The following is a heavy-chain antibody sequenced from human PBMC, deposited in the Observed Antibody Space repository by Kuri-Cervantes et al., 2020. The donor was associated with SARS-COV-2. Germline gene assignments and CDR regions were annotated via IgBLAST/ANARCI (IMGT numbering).Heavy chain of an antibody. D-gene: IGHD6-13*01. Sequence: SETLSLTCAVSGGSISSGGYSWSWTRQPPGKGLEWIGYIYHSGSTYFNPSLKSRVTLSADRSKNQFSLNLTSVTAADAAVYYCARVDSSLTIDYWGQGTLVTVSS. CDR2: IYHSGST. CDR3: ARVDSSLTIDY. J-gene: IGHJ4*02. CDR1: GGSISSGGYS. V-gene: IGHV4-30-2*01.